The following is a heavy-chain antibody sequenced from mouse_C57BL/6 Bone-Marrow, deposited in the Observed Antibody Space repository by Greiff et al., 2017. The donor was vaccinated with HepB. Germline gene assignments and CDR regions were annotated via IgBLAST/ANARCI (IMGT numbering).Heavy chain of an antibody. J-gene: IGHJ2*01. D-gene: IGHD2-10*01. V-gene: IGHV1-63*01. CDR3: ASAYPTGYFDY. Sequence: QVQLQQSGAELVRPGPSVKMSCKASGYTFTNYWIGWAKQRPGQGLEWIGDLYPGGGYTNYNEKFKGKATLTADKSSSTAYMQFSSLTSEDSAIYYCASAYPTGYFDYWGQGTTLTVSS. CDR2: LYPGGGYT. CDR1: GYTFTNYW.